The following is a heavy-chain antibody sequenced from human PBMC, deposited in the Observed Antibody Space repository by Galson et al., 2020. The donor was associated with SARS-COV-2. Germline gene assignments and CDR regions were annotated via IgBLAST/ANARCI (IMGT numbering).Heavy chain of an antibody. V-gene: IGHV3-15*01. CDR1: GFTFSNAW. Sequence: GESLKISCAASGFTFSNAWMSWVRQAPGKGLEWVGRIKSKTDGGTTDYAAPVKGRFTISRDDSKNTLYLQMNSLKTEDTAVYYCTGVYYDFWSGLVSLDIWGQGTMVTVSS. CDR2: IKSKTDGGTT. J-gene: IGHJ3*02. D-gene: IGHD3-3*01. CDR3: TGVYYDFWSGLVSLDI.